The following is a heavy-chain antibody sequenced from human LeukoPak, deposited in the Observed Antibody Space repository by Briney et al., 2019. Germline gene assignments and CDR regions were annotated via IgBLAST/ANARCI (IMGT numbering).Heavy chain of an antibody. CDR3: ARDLGYQLLWDDWFDP. V-gene: IGHV1-69*06. Sequence: SVTVSCQASVGTFSSYAISWVRQAPGQGLAWMGVIIPIFGTANYAQKFQGRVTITADKSTSTAYMELSSLRSEDTAVYYCARDLGYQLLWDDWFDPWGQGTLVTVSS. D-gene: IGHD2-2*01. CDR1: VGTFSSYA. CDR2: IIPIFGTA. J-gene: IGHJ5*02.